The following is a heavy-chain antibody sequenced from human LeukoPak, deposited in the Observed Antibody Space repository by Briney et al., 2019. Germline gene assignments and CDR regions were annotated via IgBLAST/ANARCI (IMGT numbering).Heavy chain of an antibody. CDR2: XXAXXXXX. Sequence: ASVKVSCKASGYTFXXXXXSWVRQAPGQGIXXMGXXXAXXXXXXXXXXXXXXXXXXXXTSXXTAYMELRXLRPDDTAVYYCARAVTVTPAGRYWGQGTLVTVSS. D-gene: IGHD4-17*01. V-gene: IGHV1-18*01. CDR3: ARAVTVTPAGRY. J-gene: IGHJ4*02. CDR1: GYTFXXXX.